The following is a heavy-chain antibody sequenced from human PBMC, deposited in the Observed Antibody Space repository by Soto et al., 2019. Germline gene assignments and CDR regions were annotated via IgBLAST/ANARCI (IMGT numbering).Heavy chain of an antibody. D-gene: IGHD1-7*01. CDR2: IIPILGIA. J-gene: IGHJ6*03. CDR1: GGTFSSYT. CDR3: ERDRGXWNYGRYYYYYMDV. Sequence: SVKVSCKASGGTFSSYTISWVRQAPGQGLEWMGRIIPILGIANYAQKFQGRVTITADKSTSTAYMELSSLRSEDTAVYYCERDRGXWNYGRYYYYYMDVWGKGTTVTVSS. V-gene: IGHV1-69*04.